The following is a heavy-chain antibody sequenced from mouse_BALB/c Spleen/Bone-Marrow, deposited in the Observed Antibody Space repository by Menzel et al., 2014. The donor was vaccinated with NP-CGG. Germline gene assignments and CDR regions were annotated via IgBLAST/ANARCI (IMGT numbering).Heavy chain of an antibody. Sequence: QVQLQQSGPELVSPGVSVKISCKAFGYTFTDYAIHWVKQSHSTSLEWIGIISTYSANTNYNQKFKGKATMTVDKSSSTAYMELARLTFEDSAIYFCARDISGYVRAMDYWGQGTSVTVSS. CDR2: ISTYSANT. CDR3: ARDISGYVRAMDY. J-gene: IGHJ4*01. V-gene: IGHV1-67*01. CDR1: GYTFTDYA. D-gene: IGHD3-2*01.